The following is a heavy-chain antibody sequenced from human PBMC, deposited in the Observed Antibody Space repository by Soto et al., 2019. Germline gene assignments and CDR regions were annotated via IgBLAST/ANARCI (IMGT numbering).Heavy chain of an antibody. CDR2: IYSGGST. CDR1: GFTVSSNY. D-gene: IGHD3-9*01. J-gene: IGHJ5*02. CDR3: ARFYDRGPNNWFYP. V-gene: IGHV3-53*04. Sequence: EVQLVESGGGLVQPGGSLRLSCAASGFTVSSNYMSWVRQAPGKGLEWVSVIYSGGSTYYADSVKGRFTISRHNSKNTLYLQMNSLRAEDTAVYYCARFYDRGPNNWFYPWGQGTLVTVSS.